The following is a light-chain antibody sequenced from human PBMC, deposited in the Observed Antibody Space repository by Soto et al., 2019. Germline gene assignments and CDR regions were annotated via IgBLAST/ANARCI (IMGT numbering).Light chain of an antibody. CDR1: SSDVAIYNY. CDR2: DVS. CDR3: CSYAGSYTFARNV. J-gene: IGLJ1*01. Sequence: QSALTQPRSASVSPGQSVTISCTGTSSDVAIYNYISWYQQHPGEAPKLMIHDVSERPSGVPDRFSGSKSGNTASLTISGLQAEDEADYYCCSYAGSYTFARNVFGTGTKVTVL. V-gene: IGLV2-11*01.